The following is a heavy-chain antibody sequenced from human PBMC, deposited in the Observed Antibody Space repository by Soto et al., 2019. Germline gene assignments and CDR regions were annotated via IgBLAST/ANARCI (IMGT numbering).Heavy chain of an antibody. CDR3: ARGGWSMDV. CDR2: IHYSGST. D-gene: IGHD2-15*01. Sequence: SETLSLTCTISGASIGSLYGSWVRQPPGKGLEWIGYIHYSGSTNYNPSLKSRVTILVDTSKNQFSLRLSSVTAADTAVYYCARGGWSMDVWGQGTTVTVSS. CDR1: GASIGSLY. J-gene: IGHJ6*02. V-gene: IGHV4-59*11.